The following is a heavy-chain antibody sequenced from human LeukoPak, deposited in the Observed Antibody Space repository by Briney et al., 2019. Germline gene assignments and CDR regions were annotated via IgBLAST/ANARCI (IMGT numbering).Heavy chain of an antibody. V-gene: IGHV4-61*02. D-gene: IGHD5-18*01. J-gene: IGHJ4*02. CDR2: IYTSGST. CDR3: ARVHKRGYGYGLDFDY. CDR1: GGSISSGSYY. Sequence: SQTLSLTCTVSGGSISSGSYYWSWIRQPAGKGLEWIGRIYTSGSTNYNPSLKSRVTISVDTSKNQFSLKLSSVTAADTAVYYCARVHKRGYGYGLDFDYWGQGTLVTVSS.